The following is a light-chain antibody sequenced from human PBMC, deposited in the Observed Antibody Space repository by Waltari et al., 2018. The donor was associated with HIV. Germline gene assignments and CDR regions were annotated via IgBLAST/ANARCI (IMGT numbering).Light chain of an antibody. Sequence: QAGLTQPPSVSTDLRQTATLTCTGASNNAGGQGAAWPQQHQAHPPKLLFHRSNNRPSGVSERFSASRSGNTASLTITGLQPEDEADYYCSAWDGSLGVWVFGGGTKLTVL. CDR1: SNNAGGQG. J-gene: IGLJ3*02. CDR2: RSN. V-gene: IGLV10-54*04. CDR3: SAWDGSLGVWV.